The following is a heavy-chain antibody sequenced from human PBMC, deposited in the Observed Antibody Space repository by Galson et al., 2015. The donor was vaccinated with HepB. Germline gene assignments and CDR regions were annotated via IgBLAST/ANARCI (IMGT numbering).Heavy chain of an antibody. CDR3: ASIRISSGWDLERYFDL. CDR1: GYTFTSYG. V-gene: IGHV1-18*04. D-gene: IGHD6-19*01. J-gene: IGHJ2*01. Sequence: SVKVSCKASGYTFTSYGISWVRQAPGQGLEWMGWISAYNGNTNYAQKLQGRVTMTTDTSTSTAYMELRSLRSDDTAVYYCASIRISSGWDLERYFDLWGRGTLVTVSS. CDR2: ISAYNGNT.